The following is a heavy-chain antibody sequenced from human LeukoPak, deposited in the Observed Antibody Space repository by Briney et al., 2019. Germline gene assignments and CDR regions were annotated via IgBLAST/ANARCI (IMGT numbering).Heavy chain of an antibody. CDR2: ISGSGGST. V-gene: IGHV3-23*01. J-gene: IGHJ3*02. Sequence: PGGSLRLSCAASGFTFSSYAMSWVRQAPGKGLVWVSAISGSGGSTYYADSVKGRFTISRDNSKNTLYLQMNSLRAEDTAVYYCAKEWGIVVVVAATRSVAFDIWGQGTMVTVSS. D-gene: IGHD2-15*01. CDR3: AKEWGIVVVVAATRSVAFDI. CDR1: GFTFSSYA.